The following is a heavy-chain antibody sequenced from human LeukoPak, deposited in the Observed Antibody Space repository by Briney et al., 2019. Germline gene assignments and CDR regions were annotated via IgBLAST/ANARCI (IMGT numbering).Heavy chain of an antibody. Sequence: GRSLRLSCAASGFTFSSYGMHWVRQAPGKGLEWVAVISYDGSNKYYADSVKGRFTISRDNSKNTLYLQMNSLRAEDTAVYYCARGTYYYDSSGYYSEYFDYWGQGTLVTVSS. J-gene: IGHJ4*02. CDR3: ARGTYYYDSSGYYSEYFDY. D-gene: IGHD3-22*01. V-gene: IGHV3-30*03. CDR2: ISYDGSNK. CDR1: GFTFSSYG.